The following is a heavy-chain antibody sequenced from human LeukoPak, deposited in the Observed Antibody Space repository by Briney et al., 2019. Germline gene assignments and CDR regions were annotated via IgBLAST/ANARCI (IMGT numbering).Heavy chain of an antibody. Sequence: GASVTVSCKASGYTFTSYDINWVRQAPGQGLEWMGWMNPSSGYTGYSQKFQGRVTMTRNTSITTAYMELSSLRSEDTAVYYCARISDHNWYFDLWGRGTLVTVSS. V-gene: IGHV1-8*01. J-gene: IGHJ2*01. CDR2: MNPSSGYT. D-gene: IGHD1-14*01. CDR3: ARISDHNWYFDL. CDR1: GYTFTSYD.